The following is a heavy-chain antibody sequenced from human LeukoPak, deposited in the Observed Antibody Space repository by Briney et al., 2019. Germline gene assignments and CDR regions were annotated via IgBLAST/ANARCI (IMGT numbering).Heavy chain of an antibody. Sequence: ASVKVSCKASGYTFTSYDINWVRQATGQGLEWMGWMNPNRGNTGYAQKFQGRVTMTRNTSISTAYMELSSLRSEDTAVYYCASVSDDSSGYYLDNWFDPWGQGTLVTVSS. J-gene: IGHJ5*02. V-gene: IGHV1-8*01. D-gene: IGHD3-22*01. CDR2: MNPNRGNT. CDR1: GYTFTSYD. CDR3: ASVSDDSSGYYLDNWFDP.